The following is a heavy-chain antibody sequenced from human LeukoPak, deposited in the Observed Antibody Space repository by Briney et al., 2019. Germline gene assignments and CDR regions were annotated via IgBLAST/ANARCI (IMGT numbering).Heavy chain of an antibody. CDR3: ARCFSYDILTGYYNGGFAFDI. CDR1: GFTVSSNY. CDR2: IYSGGST. J-gene: IGHJ3*02. D-gene: IGHD3-9*01. V-gene: IGHV3-53*01. Sequence: PGGSLTLSCAASGFTVSSNYMSGVRQAPGKGLEWLAVIYSGGSTYNADSVKGRSTISRDNPKNPLYLQMNSLRAEDTAVYYCARCFSYDILTGYYNGGFAFDIWGQGTMVTVSS.